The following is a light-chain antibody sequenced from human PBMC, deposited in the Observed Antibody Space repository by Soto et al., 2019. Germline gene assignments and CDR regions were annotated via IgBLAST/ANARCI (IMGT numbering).Light chain of an antibody. CDR2: DAS. V-gene: IGKV3-11*01. CDR3: QQRSNWPLT. CDR1: QSISSY. J-gene: IGKJ4*01. Sequence: EIVLTQSPATLSLSPGERVTLSCRASQSISSYLGWYQQKPGQAPRLLIYDASNRATGIPARFSGSGFWTDFTLTISSLEAEDFAVYYCQQRSNWPLTFGGGTKVEIK.